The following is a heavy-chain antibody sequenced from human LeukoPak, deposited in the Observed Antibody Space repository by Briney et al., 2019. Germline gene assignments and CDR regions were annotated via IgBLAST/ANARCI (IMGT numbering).Heavy chain of an antibody. J-gene: IGHJ4*02. CDR1: GGSFSGYY. V-gene: IGHV4-34*01. CDR2: INHTGST. Sequence: SETLSLTCAVYGGSFSGYYWSWIRQAPGKGLEWIGEINHTGSTNYNPSLKSRVTISVDTSKSQFSLKLTSVTAADTAVYYCARAGSSGSYSKWGQGTLVTVSS. D-gene: IGHD3-10*01. CDR3: ARAGSSGSYSK.